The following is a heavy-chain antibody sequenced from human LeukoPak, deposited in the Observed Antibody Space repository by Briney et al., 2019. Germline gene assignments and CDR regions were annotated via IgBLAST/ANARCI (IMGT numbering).Heavy chain of an antibody. CDR3: ARGPKYSYGPPRDY. V-gene: IGHV4-61*01. CDR1: GGSVSSGSYY. CDR2: IYYSGST. D-gene: IGHD5-18*01. Sequence: SETLSLTCTVSGGSVSSGSYYWSWIRQPPGKGLEWIGYIYYSGSTNYNPSLKRRVTISVDTSKNQFSLKLSSVTAADTAVYYCARGPKYSYGPPRDYWGQGTLVTVSS. J-gene: IGHJ4*02.